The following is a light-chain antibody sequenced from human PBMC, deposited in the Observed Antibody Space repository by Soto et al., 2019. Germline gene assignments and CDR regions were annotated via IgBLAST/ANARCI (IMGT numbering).Light chain of an antibody. CDR1: SSNIGSNT. J-gene: IGLJ2*01. V-gene: IGLV1-44*01. CDR2: SNN. Sequence: QPVLTQPPSASGTPGRRVTISCSGSSSNIGSNTVNWYQQLPGTAPKLLIYSNNQRPSGVPDRFSGSKSGTSASLAISGLQSEDEADYYCAAWDDSLSGVVFGGGTKLTVL. CDR3: AAWDDSLSGVV.